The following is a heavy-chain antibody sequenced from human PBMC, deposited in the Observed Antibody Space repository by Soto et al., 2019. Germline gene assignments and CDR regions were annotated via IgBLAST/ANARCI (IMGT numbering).Heavy chain of an antibody. J-gene: IGHJ5*02. D-gene: IGHD3-9*01. Sequence: SETLSLTCTVSGGSVSSGSYYWSWIRQPPGKGLEWIGYIYYSGSTNYNPSLKSRVTISVDTSKNQFSLKLSSVTAADTAVYYCARQVSHYDILTGYERNWFDPWGQGTLVTVSS. CDR2: IYYSGST. CDR1: GGSVSSGSYY. V-gene: IGHV4-61*01. CDR3: ARQVSHYDILTGYERNWFDP.